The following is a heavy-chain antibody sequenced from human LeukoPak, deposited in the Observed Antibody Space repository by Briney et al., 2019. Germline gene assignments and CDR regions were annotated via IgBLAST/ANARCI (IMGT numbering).Heavy chain of an antibody. CDR3: ARSVCWYWEYYFGY. V-gene: IGHV1-69*13. CDR2: IIPIFGTA. D-gene: IGHD6-13*01. CDR1: GGTFSSYV. J-gene: IGHJ4*02. Sequence: SVKVSCQASGGTFSSYVISWVRQAPGQGLEWMGGIIPIFGTAHYPQKFQGRVTLTANESKRPAYMELNSLRADDTAVYYCARSVCWYWEYYFGYWGQGTLVTVSS.